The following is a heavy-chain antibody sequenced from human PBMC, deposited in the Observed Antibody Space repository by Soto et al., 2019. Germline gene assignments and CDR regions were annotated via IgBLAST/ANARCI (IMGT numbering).Heavy chain of an antibody. D-gene: IGHD6-6*01. CDR2: ISACNGNT. CDR3: ARSSQHEYSTSPRYY. J-gene: IGHJ4*02. CDR1: GYTFTSYG. V-gene: IGHV1-18*01. Sequence: ASVKVSCKASGYTFTSYGISWVRQAPGQGLEWMGWISACNGNTNYAQKLQGRVTMTTGTSTSTAYMELRSLRSDDTAVYYCARSSQHEYSTSPRYYWGQGTLVTVSS.